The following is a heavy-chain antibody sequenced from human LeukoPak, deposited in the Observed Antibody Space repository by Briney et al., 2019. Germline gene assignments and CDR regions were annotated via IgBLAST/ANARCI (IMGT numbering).Heavy chain of an antibody. J-gene: IGHJ4*02. CDR2: ISYDGSNK. D-gene: IGHD5-24*01. V-gene: IGHV3-30*04. Sequence: GGSLRLSCAASGFTFSSYAMHWVRQALGKGLEWVAVISYDGSNKYYADSVKGRFTISRDNSKNTLYLQMNSLRAEDTAVYYCARGLPVEMATISIDYWGQGTLVTVSS. CDR1: GFTFSSYA. CDR3: ARGLPVEMATISIDY.